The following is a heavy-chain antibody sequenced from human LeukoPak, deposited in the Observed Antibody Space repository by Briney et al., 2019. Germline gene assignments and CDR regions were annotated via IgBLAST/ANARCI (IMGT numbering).Heavy chain of an antibody. CDR3: ARSGYYDSSGYYYLGDY. Sequence: VASVKVSCKASGYTFTSYAMHWVRQAPGQRLEWMGWINAGNGNTKYSQKFQGRVTITRDTSASTAYMELRSLRSDDTAVYYCARSGYYDSSGYYYLGDYWGQGTLVTVSS. CDR1: GYTFTSYA. J-gene: IGHJ4*02. CDR2: INAGNGNT. D-gene: IGHD3-22*01. V-gene: IGHV1-3*01.